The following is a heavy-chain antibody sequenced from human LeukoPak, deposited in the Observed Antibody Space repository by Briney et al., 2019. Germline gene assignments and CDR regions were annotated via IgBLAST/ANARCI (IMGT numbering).Heavy chain of an antibody. D-gene: IGHD7-27*01. V-gene: IGHV3-21*01. Sequence: PGGSLRLPCAASGFTFSSYSMNWVRQAPGKGLEWVSSISRSSSYIYYADSVKGRFTISRDNAKNSLFLQMNSLRAEDTAVYYCARGSANWGPDAFDIWGQGTMVTVSS. CDR3: ARGSANWGPDAFDI. CDR1: GFTFSSYS. J-gene: IGHJ3*02. CDR2: ISRSSSYI.